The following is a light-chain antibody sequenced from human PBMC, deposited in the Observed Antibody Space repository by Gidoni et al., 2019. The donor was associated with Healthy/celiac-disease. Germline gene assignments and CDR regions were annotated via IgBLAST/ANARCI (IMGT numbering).Light chain of an antibody. Sequence: QSALTQPASVSGSPGQSITISCTGTSSDVGGYNYVSWYQQHPVKAPKLMIYDVSNRPSGVSNRFSGSKSVNTASLTISGLQAEDEADYYCSSYTSSSTLVVFGGGTKLTVL. J-gene: IGLJ3*02. V-gene: IGLV2-14*01. CDR1: SSDVGGYNY. CDR2: DVS. CDR3: SSYTSSSTLVV.